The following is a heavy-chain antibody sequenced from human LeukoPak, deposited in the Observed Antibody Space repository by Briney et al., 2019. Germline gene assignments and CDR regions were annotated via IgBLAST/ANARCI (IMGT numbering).Heavy chain of an antibody. CDR1: GYTFTGYC. CDR2: INPNSGGT. J-gene: IGHJ6*03. CDR3: WLRLDYYYYMDV. V-gene: IGHV1-2*02. Sequence: ASVKVPCKASGYTFTGYCMHWVRQAPGQGLEWMGWINPNSGGTNYAQKFQGRVTMTRDTSISTAYMELSRLRSDDTAVYYCWLRLDYYYYMDVWGKGTTVTVSS. D-gene: IGHD5-12*01.